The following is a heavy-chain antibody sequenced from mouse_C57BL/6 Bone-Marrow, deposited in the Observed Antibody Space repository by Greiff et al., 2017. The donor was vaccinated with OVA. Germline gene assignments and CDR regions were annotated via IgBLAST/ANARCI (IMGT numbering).Heavy chain of an antibody. CDR2: IDPSDSYT. V-gene: IGHV1-69*01. CDR1: GYTFTSYW. CDR3: ARRGRGAWFAY. Sequence: VQLQQPGAELVMPGASVKLSCKASGYTFTSYWMHWVKQRPGQGLEWIGEIDPSDSYTNYNQKFKGKSTLTVDKSSSTAYMQLSSLTSEDSAVYYCARRGRGAWFAYWGQGTLVTVSA. D-gene: IGHD3-3*01. J-gene: IGHJ3*01.